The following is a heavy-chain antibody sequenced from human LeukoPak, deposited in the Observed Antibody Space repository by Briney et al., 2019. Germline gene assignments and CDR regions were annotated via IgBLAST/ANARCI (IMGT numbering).Heavy chain of an antibody. Sequence: GRSLRLSCAASAFTFSSYGMHWVRQAPGKGLEWVAVISYDGSNKYYADSVKGRFTISRDNSKNTLYLQMNSLRAEDTAVYYCAKASYSGSYYEFAYFDYWGQGTLVTVSS. CDR1: AFTFSSYG. V-gene: IGHV3-30*18. D-gene: IGHD1-26*01. CDR2: ISYDGSNK. J-gene: IGHJ4*02. CDR3: AKASYSGSYYEFAYFDY.